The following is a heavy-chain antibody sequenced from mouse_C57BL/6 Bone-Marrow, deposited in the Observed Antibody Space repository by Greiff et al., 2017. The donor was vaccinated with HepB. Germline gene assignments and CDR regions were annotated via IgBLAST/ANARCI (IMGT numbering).Heavy chain of an antibody. CDR1: GFNIKDDY. CDR3: TTEGLRLRRDYFDY. J-gene: IGHJ2*01. CDR2: IDPENGDT. V-gene: IGHV14-4*01. D-gene: IGHD3-2*02. Sequence: EVKLLESGAELVRPGASVKLSCTASGFNIKDDYMHWVKQRPEQGLEWIGWIDPENGDTEYASKFQGKATITADTSSNTAYLQLSSLTSEDTAVYYCTTEGLRLRRDYFDYWGQGTTLTVSS.